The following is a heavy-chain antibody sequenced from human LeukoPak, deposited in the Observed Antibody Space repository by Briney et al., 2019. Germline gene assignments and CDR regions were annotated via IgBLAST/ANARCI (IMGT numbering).Heavy chain of an antibody. J-gene: IGHJ4*02. Sequence: ASVKVSCKALEYTFTDYYIHWVRQAPGQGLEWMGWINPKSGSRDTNYAQKFQGRITMTTDTSTTTAYLELSRLKSDDTAVYYCAKGHYDGDHPHYEGGSVDSWGQGTHITVSS. V-gene: IGHV1-2*02. CDR2: INPKSGSRDT. CDR1: EYTFTDYY. D-gene: IGHD2-21*01. CDR3: AKGHYDGDHPHYEGGSVDS.